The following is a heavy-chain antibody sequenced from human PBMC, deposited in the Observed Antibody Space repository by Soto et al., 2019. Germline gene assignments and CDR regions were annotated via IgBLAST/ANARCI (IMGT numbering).Heavy chain of an antibody. CDR1: GGSISSSSYY. CDR3: ATHEVGARCVYPFDP. D-gene: IGHD1-26*01. Sequence: SLTCTVSGGSISSSSYYWGWIRQPPGRGREWSGSIYYSGSTCYNPALKSRGTIAEDPPKNHSSLKLSSVTAADTAVYYCATHEVGARCVYPFDPWGKGTLVTVSS. CDR2: IYYSGST. V-gene: IGHV4-39*02. J-gene: IGHJ5*02.